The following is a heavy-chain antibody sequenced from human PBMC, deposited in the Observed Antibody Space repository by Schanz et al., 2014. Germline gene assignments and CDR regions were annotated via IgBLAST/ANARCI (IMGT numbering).Heavy chain of an antibody. D-gene: IGHD6-13*01. J-gene: IGHJ4*02. CDR3: ARDGVDAAAGGNY. Sequence: QILLVQPGPEVKKPGASVTVSCKASGYDFHIYAYSWVRQAPGQGPEWIGWISGYTGDTKYAQKFQHRVNMTTDRTTSTVYMELSSLRSEDTAVYYCARDGVDAAAGGNYWGQGTLXTVSS. CDR1: GYDFHIYA. V-gene: IGHV1-18*01. CDR2: ISGYTGDT.